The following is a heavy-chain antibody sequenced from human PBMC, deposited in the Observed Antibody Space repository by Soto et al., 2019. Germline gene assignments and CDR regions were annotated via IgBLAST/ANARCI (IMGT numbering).Heavy chain of an antibody. D-gene: IGHD4-17*01. Sequence: SVKVSRKAFVGTLSSYAISWVRQAPGQGLEWMGGIIPIFGTANYAQKFQGRVTITADESTSTAYMELSSLRSEDTAVYHCARARGYGDYVYWAQGTLVTVSS. CDR2: IIPIFGTA. V-gene: IGHV1-69*13. CDR3: ARARGYGDYVY. CDR1: VGTLSSYA. J-gene: IGHJ4*02.